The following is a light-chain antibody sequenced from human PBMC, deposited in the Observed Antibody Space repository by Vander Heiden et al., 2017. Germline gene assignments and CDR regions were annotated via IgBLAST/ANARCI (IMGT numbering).Light chain of an antibody. CDR3: QQYYSTPQT. CDR1: QSLLYSSNNKNH. V-gene: IGKV4-1*01. Sequence: DILITQSPDSLALSLGERATINCMSSQSLLYSSNNKNHLAWYQQKPGQPPKLLIYWASTRESGVPDRFSGRGSGTDFTLTISSLQAEDVAVYYCQQYYSTPQTFGQGTRVDVK. CDR2: WAS. J-gene: IGKJ1*01.